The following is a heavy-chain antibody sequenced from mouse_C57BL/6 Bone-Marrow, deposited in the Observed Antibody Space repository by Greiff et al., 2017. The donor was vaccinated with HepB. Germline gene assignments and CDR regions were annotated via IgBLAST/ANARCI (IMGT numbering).Heavy chain of an antibody. CDR3: ARPFPSSNWSWFAY. CDR2: ISSGGSYT. CDR1: GFTFSSYG. J-gene: IGHJ3*01. D-gene: IGHD4-1*01. V-gene: IGHV5-6*01. Sequence: EVKLVESGGDLVKPGGSLKLSCAASGFTFSSYGMSWVRQTPDKRLEWVATISSGGSYTYYPDSVKGRFTISRDNAKNTLYLQMSSLKSEDTAMYYCARPFPSSNWSWFAYWGQGTLFTVSA.